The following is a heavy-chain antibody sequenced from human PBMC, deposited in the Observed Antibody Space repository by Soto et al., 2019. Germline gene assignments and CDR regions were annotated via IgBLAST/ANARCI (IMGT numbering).Heavy chain of an antibody. CDR2: IYYSGST. D-gene: IGHD3-22*01. V-gene: IGHV4-59*08. CDR1: GGSIISYY. Sequence: SETLSLTCTVSGGSIISYYWSWIRQPPGKGLEWIGYIYYSGSTNYNPSLKSRVTISVDTSKNQFSLKLSSVTAADTAVYYCARLAYDSSVSNSYGDDAFDLWGQGTLVTVSS. CDR3: ARLAYDSSVSNSYGDDAFDL. J-gene: IGHJ3*01.